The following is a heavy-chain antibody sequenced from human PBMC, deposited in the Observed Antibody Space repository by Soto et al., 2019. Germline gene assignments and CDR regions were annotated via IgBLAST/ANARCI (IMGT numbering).Heavy chain of an antibody. CDR3: ARQRGQWLVMWNGMDV. CDR2: IYYSGST. V-gene: IGHV4-39*01. CDR1: GGSISSSSYY. D-gene: IGHD6-19*01. J-gene: IGHJ6*02. Sequence: LSLTCTVSGGSISSSSYYWGWIRQPPGKGLEWIGSIYYSGSTYYNPSLKSRVTISVDTSKNQFSLKLSSVTAADTAVYYCARQRGQWLVMWNGMDVWGQGTTVTVSS.